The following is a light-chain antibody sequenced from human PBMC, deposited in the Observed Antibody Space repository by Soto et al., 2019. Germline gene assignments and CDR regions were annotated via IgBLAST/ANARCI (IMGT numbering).Light chain of an antibody. CDR3: NSYTSGTTHVV. Sequence: QSALTQPASVSGSPGRSITISCTGTSSDVGGYNYVSWYQQHAGKAPKLMIYDVSYRPSGVSSRFSGSKSGNTASLTISGLQAEDEADYYCNSYTSGTTHVVFGGGTNLPS. CDR1: SSDVGGYNY. J-gene: IGLJ2*01. CDR2: DVS. V-gene: IGLV2-14*01.